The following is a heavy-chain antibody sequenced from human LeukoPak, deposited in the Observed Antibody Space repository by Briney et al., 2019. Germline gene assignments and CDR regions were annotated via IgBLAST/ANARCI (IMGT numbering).Heavy chain of an antibody. CDR3: ARVGYNCGGDCYSPWFDP. V-gene: IGHV4-59*01. CDR1: GGSISGYY. CDR2: IYYSGST. D-gene: IGHD2-21*02. J-gene: IGHJ5*02. Sequence: TSETLSLTCTVSGGSISGYYWSWIRQPPGKGLEWIGYIYYSGSTNYNPSLKSRVTISVDTSKNQFSLKLTSVTAADTAVYYCARVGYNCGGDCYSPWFDPWGQGTLVTVSS.